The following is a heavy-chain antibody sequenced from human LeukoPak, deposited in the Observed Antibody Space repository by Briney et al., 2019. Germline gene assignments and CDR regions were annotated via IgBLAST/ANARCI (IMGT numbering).Heavy chain of an antibody. D-gene: IGHD6-19*01. CDR2: IYYSGST. CDR1: GGSISSYY. J-gene: IGHJ5*02. CDR3: ARDYSSGWYWFDP. V-gene: IGHV4-59*01. Sequence: SETLSLTCTVSGGSISSYYWSWIRQPPGKGLEWIGYIYYSGSTNYNPSLKSRGTISVDTSKNQFSLKLSSVTAADTAVYYCARDYSSGWYWFDPWGQGTLVTVSS.